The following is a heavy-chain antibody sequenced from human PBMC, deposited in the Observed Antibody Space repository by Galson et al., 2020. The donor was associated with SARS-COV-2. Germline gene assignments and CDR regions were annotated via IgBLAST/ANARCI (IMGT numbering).Heavy chain of an antibody. J-gene: IGHJ3*02. V-gene: IGHV3-30*01. D-gene: IGHD5-12*01. CDR2: ISYDGSNK. Sequence: GGSLRLSCAASGFTFSSYAMHWARQAPGKGLEWVEVISYDGSNKYYADSVKGRFTISRDNSKNTLYLQMNSLRAEDTAVYYCAREMATISPSESDAFDIWGQETMVTVSS. CDR3: AREMATISPSESDAFDI. CDR1: GFTFSSYA.